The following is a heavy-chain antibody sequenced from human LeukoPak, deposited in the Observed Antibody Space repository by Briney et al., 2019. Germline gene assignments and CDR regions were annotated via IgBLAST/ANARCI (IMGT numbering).Heavy chain of an antibody. J-gene: IGHJ4*02. D-gene: IGHD2-2*01. Sequence: KTSETLSLTCTVSGGSISSSSYYWGWIRQPPGKGLEWIGSIYYSGSTYYNPSLKSRVTISVDTSKNQFSLKLSSVTAADTAVYYCARFDIVVVDTWGQGTLVTVSS. CDR2: IYYSGST. V-gene: IGHV4-39*07. CDR3: ARFDIVVVDT. CDR1: GGSISSSSYY.